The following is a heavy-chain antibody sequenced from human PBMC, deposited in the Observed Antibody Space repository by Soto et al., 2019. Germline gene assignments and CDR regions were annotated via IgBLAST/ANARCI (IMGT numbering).Heavy chain of an antibody. CDR3: AKAGGGYSYGFGPYFDY. D-gene: IGHD5-18*01. V-gene: IGHV3-9*01. CDR2: ISWNSGSI. J-gene: IGHJ4*02. Sequence: VQLVESGGGLVQPGRSLRLSCAASGFTFDDYAMHWVRQAPGKGLEWVSGISWNSGSIGYADSVKGRFTISRDNAKNSLYLQMNSLRAEDTALYYCAKAGGGYSYGFGPYFDYWGQGTLVTVSS. CDR1: GFTFDDYA.